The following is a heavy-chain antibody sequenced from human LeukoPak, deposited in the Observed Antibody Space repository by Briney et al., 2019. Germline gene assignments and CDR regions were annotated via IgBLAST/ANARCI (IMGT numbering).Heavy chain of an antibody. D-gene: IGHD3-10*01. CDR1: GGSFSSSSYS. J-gene: IGHJ4*02. Sequence: PSETLSLTCTVSGGSFSSSSYSWSWIRQPPGKGLERIGEINHSGSTNYNPSLKSRVTISVDTSKNQFSLKLSSVTAADTAVYYCARSQFGHYGSGSGVDFDYWGQGTLVTVSS. V-gene: IGHV4-39*07. CDR2: INHSGST. CDR3: ARSQFGHYGSGSGVDFDY.